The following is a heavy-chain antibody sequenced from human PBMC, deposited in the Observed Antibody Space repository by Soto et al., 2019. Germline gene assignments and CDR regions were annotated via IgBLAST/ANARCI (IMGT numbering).Heavy chain of an antibody. CDR1: GLIFSDYA. V-gene: IGHV3-23*01. J-gene: IGHJ4*02. CDR2: ISGSGGDT. CDR3: AKDRFRIVGPVDY. Sequence: GGSLRLSCAASGLIFSDYAMSWVRQAPGKGLECVACISGSGGDTFYADSVKGRFTISRDNSKNTLSLHMNSLRVDDTAVYFCAKDRFRIVGPVDYWGQGTLVTVSS. D-gene: IGHD1-26*01.